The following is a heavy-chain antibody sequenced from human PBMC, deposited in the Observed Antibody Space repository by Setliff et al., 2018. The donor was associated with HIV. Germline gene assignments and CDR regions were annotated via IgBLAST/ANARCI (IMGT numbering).Heavy chain of an antibody. D-gene: IGHD6-13*01. Sequence: SETLSLTCTVSGASITRSTHYCNWIRQPAGKGLQWIGRIYTSGRGSDTYNPSLKSRATISVDTSKNQFSLNLNSVTAADTAVYYCARDQGYSTSFAFDVWGPGTMVTVSS. CDR3: ARDQGYSTSFAFDV. CDR2: IYTSGRGSD. CDR1: GASITRSTHY. V-gene: IGHV4-61*02. J-gene: IGHJ3*01.